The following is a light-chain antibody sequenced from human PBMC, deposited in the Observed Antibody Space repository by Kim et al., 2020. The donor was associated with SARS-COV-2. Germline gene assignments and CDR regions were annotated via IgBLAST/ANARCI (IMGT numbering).Light chain of an antibody. CDR1: QSVSSS. CDR2: EAS. V-gene: IGKV3-15*01. J-gene: IGKJ4*01. CDR3: QHYNNWPLT. Sequence: VSLGERVTISSRASQSVSSSLARYQQKPSQAPRLLVYEASTRATGIPGRFTGSRSGTEFTLTISSLQSKDIAVYFCQHYNNWPLTFGGGTKVDIK.